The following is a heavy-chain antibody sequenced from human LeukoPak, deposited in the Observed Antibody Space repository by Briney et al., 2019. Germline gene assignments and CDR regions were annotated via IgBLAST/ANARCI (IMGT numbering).Heavy chain of an antibody. Sequence: SETLSLTCSVSGGSISSSHYYWGWIRLPPGEGLEWIGSICYSGSTDYNTSLRSRLTISVDMSKNQFSLKMRSVTAADTAIYYCARRTMSFGVAAYMDVWGKGTTVTVSS. CDR1: GGSISSSHYY. CDR2: ICYSGST. D-gene: IGHD3-3*01. V-gene: IGHV4-39*01. J-gene: IGHJ6*03. CDR3: ARRTMSFGVAAYMDV.